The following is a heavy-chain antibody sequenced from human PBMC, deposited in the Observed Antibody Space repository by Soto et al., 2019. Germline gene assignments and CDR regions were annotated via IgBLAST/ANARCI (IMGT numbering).Heavy chain of an antibody. CDR3: ARHSGAAGIRWFDP. V-gene: IGHV4-39*01. CDR2: IYYSGST. J-gene: IGHJ5*02. CDR1: VGSSSSSSYY. Sequence: AAETLSLTCTVSVGSSSSSSYYSSWIRQPPGKGLEWIGGIYYSGSTYYNPSLKSRVTISVDTSKNQFSLMLSSVTAADTAVYYCARHSGAAGIRWFDPWGQGTLVTVSS. D-gene: IGHD6-13*01.